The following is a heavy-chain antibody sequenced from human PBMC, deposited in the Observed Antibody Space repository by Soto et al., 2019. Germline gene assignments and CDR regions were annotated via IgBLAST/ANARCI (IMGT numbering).Heavy chain of an antibody. CDR2: IKQDGREK. CDR3: ARDGVDAFDI. V-gene: IGHV3-7*01. J-gene: IGHJ3*02. D-gene: IGHD3-16*01. CDR1: GFTFSSYW. Sequence: PGRSLRLPCAASGFTFSSYWMSWVRQAPGKGLEWVANIKQDGREKYYVDSVKGRFTISRDNAKNSLYLQMNSLRAEDTAVYYCARDGVDAFDIWGQGTMVTVSS.